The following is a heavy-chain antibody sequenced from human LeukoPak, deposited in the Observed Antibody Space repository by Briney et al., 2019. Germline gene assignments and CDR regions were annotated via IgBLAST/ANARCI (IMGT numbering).Heavy chain of an antibody. D-gene: IGHD5-18*01. J-gene: IGHJ3*02. CDR2: IRSKAYGGTT. V-gene: IGHV3-49*03. CDR3: TKGRDSDGFVAFDI. CDR1: GFTYGDYA. Sequence: GGSLRLSCTASGFTYGDYAMSWSRHAPGKGLVGVGFIRSKAYGGTTEYAGSVKGRFTISRDDSKSIAYQQMNSLKTEDTGVYYCTKGRDSDGFVAFDIWGQGTMVTVSS.